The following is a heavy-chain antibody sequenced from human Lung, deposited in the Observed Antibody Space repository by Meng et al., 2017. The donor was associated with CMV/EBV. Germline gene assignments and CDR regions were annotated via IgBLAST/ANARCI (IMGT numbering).Heavy chain of an antibody. J-gene: IGHJ3*02. D-gene: IGHD2-15*01. Sequence: GGSLRLXCAASGFTFDEHGMSWVRQGPGKGLEWVSGITWNGGSSTYYADSVKGRFTISRDNSKNTLYLQMNSLRAEDTAVYYCAKDSLKYDCSGGSCYLDAFDIXGRGXMVTVSS. CDR3: AKDSLKYDCSGGSCYLDAFDI. CDR1: GFTFDEHG. V-gene: IGHV3-23*03. CDR2: ITWNGGSST.